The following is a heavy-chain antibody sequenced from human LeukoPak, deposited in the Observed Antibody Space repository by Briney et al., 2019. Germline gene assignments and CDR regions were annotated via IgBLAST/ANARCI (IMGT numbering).Heavy chain of an antibody. CDR2: IYRRGST. V-gene: IGHV4-4*07. J-gene: IGHJ3*02. D-gene: IGHD6-6*01. CDR3: ARVVGDAFDI. Sequence: SETLSLTCTVSGSSISSYYWGWIRQSPGKGLEWIGNIYRRGSTHYNPSLKSRVTMSVDTSKNQFSLKLSSVTAADTAVYYCARVVGDAFDIWGQGTMVTVSS. CDR1: GSSISSYY.